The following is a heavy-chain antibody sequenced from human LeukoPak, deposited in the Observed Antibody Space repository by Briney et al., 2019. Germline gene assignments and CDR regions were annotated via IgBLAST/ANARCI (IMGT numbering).Heavy chain of an antibody. Sequence: PSQTLSLTCTVSGGSISSYYWSWIRQPPGKGLEWIGYIYYSGSTNYNPSLKSRVTISVDTSKNQFSLKLSSVTAADTAVYYCARVRGDFWSGYYRDDYYYYYGMDVWGQGTTVTVSS. J-gene: IGHJ6*02. CDR3: ARVRGDFWSGYYRDDYYYYYGMDV. V-gene: IGHV4-59*01. D-gene: IGHD3-3*01. CDR1: GGSISSYY. CDR2: IYYSGST.